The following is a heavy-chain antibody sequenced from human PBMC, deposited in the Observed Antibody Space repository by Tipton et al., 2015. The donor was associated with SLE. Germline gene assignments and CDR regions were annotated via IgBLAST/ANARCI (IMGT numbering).Heavy chain of an antibody. CDR1: GGSINSNSHS. CDR3: ARDRHDFWGRELSQEINWFDP. V-gene: IGHV4-39*07. D-gene: IGHD3-3*01. Sequence: TLSLTCTVSGGSINSNSHSWGWVRQPPGKGLEWVGHIYYSGTTYYNPSLKSRVTISLDTSQNQFSLDLTSVTAADPAVYFCARDRHDFWGRELSQEINWFDPWGQGTLVIVS. CDR2: IYYSGTT. J-gene: IGHJ5*02.